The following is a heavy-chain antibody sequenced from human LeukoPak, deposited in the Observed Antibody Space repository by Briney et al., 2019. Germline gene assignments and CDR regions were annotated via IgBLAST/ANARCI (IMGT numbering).Heavy chain of an antibody. J-gene: IGHJ2*01. D-gene: IGHD6-19*01. CDR2: IIPILGIA. Sequence: ASVKVSCKASGGTFSSYAISWVRQAPGQGLEWMGRIIPILGIANYAQKFQGRVTITADKSTSTAYMELSSLRSEDTAVYYCARVVEVEQQWLALGDFGLWGRGTLVTVSS. CDR1: GGTFSSYA. CDR3: ARVVEVEQQWLALGDFGL. V-gene: IGHV1-69*04.